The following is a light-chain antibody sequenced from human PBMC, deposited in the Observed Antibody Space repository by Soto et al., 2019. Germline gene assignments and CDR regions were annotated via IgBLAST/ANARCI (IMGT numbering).Light chain of an antibody. V-gene: IGKV3-20*01. J-gene: IGKJ3*01. CDR1: QSISGT. CDR2: DAS. Sequence: EIVMTQSPATLSVSPGGRATLSCRASQSISGTLAWYQQKPGQAPRLLIYDASTRATGIPDRFSGSGSGTDFTLTISRLEPEDFAVYYCQQYGSSPGTFGPGTKVDIK. CDR3: QQYGSSPGT.